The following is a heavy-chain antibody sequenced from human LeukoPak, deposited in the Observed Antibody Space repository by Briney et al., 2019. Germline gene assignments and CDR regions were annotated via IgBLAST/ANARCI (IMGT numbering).Heavy chain of an antibody. V-gene: IGHV4-59*01. CDR3: ARGSRTAYYYDSSGQLFDI. Sequence: SETLSLTCTVSGGSISSYYWSWIRQPPGKGLEWIGYIYYSGSTNYSPSLKSRVTISVDTSKNQFSLKLSSVTAADTAVYYCARGSRTAYYYDSSGQLFDIWGQGTMVTVSS. D-gene: IGHD3-22*01. CDR2: IYYSGST. CDR1: GGSISSYY. J-gene: IGHJ3*02.